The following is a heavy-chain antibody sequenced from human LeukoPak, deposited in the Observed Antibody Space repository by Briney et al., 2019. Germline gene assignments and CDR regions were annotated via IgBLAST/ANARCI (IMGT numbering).Heavy chain of an antibody. J-gene: IGHJ4*02. D-gene: IGHD4-17*01. Sequence: ASVKVSCKVSGYTLTELSMHWVRQAPGKGLEWMGGFDPEDGETIYAQKFQGRVTITADESTSTAYMELSSLRSEDTAVYYCARNDYGDYYPDYWGQGTLVTVSS. CDR3: ARNDYGDYYPDY. CDR2: FDPEDGET. V-gene: IGHV1-24*01. CDR1: GYTLTELS.